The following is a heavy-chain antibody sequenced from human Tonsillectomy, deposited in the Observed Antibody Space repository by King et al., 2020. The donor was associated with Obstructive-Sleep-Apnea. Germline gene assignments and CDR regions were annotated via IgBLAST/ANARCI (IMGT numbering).Heavy chain of an antibody. CDR3: ARVRLAYGDFADF. V-gene: IGHV3-72*01. CDR2: IRNKVNSYTT. J-gene: IGHJ4*02. CDR1: GFSFSDHY. Sequence: VQLVESGGDSVQPGGSLRLSCAASGFSFSDHYMDWVRQAPGKGLEWVGRIRNKVNSYTTEYAASVKGRFTLSRDDSKNSLYLQMNRLKTEDTAVYYCARVRLAYGDFADFWGQGTLVTVSS. D-gene: IGHD4-17*01.